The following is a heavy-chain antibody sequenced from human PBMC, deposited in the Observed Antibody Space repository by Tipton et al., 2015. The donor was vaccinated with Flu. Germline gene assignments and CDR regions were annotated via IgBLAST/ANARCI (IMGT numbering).Heavy chain of an antibody. CDR2: IYTSGGT. D-gene: IGHD3-16*01. V-gene: IGHV4-4*07. J-gene: IGHJ5*02. Sequence: TLSLTCTVSGGSLSSYYWSWIRQPAGKGLEWIGRIYTSGGTKFNPSLRGRLTMSVDASKKEFSLKLSSVTAADTAVYYCARGGGFDPWGQGTLVTVSS. CDR3: ARGGGFDP. CDR1: GGSLSSYY.